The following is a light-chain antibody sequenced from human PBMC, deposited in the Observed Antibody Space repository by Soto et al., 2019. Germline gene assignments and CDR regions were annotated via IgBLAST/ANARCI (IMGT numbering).Light chain of an antibody. CDR2: EVS. V-gene: IGLV2-14*01. J-gene: IGLJ1*01. Sequence: QSALTQPASVSGSPGQSITISCTGTSSDVGGYNYVSWYQQHPGKAPKLMIYEVSNRPSGVSNRFSGSKSGNTASLTISGLQAEDEADYYCSSYTSSRTYVFGNGTKVT. CDR3: SSYTSSRTYV. CDR1: SSDVGGYNY.